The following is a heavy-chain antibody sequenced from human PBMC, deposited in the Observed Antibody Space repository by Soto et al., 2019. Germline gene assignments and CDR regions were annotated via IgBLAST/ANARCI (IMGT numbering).Heavy chain of an antibody. Sequence: PSETLSVTCTVSGDSISTYYWSWIRQPPGKGLQWIGYIFYSGGTAYNPSLKSRVTISLDMSKKQISLKLSSVTTADTATYFCARLQLVQNYFDSWGQGTLVTVSS. V-gene: IGHV4-59*01. J-gene: IGHJ4*01. D-gene: IGHD1-1*01. CDR2: IFYSGGT. CDR1: GDSISTYY. CDR3: ARLQLVQNYFDS.